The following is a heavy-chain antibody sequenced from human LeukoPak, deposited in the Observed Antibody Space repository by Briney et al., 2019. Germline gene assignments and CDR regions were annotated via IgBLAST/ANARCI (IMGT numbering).Heavy chain of an antibody. CDR2: IRYDGSNK. CDR1: GFTLSSYG. V-gene: IGHV3-30*02. CDR3: AKDPSSGYDL. D-gene: IGHD5-12*01. J-gene: IGHJ4*02. Sequence: GGSLRLSCAASGFTLSSYGMHWVRQAPGKGLEWVAFIRYDGSNKYYADSVKGRFTISRDNSKNTVYLQMNSLRPEDTAVYYCAKDPSSGYDLWGQGTLVTVSS.